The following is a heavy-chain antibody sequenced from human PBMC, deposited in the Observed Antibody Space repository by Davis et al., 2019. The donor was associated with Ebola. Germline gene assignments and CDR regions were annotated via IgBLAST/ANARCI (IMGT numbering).Heavy chain of an antibody. Sequence: PGGSLRLSCAASGFTFSSYAMHWVRQAPGKGLGYVSGISSNGGSTYYADSVKGRFTISRDNSKNTVYLQMNSLRAEDTAVYYCAREGCSSTSCHYYYYYYMDVWGKGTTVTVSS. CDR2: ISSNGGST. J-gene: IGHJ6*03. CDR1: GFTFSSYA. D-gene: IGHD2-2*01. V-gene: IGHV3-64*02. CDR3: AREGCSSTSCHYYYYYYMDV.